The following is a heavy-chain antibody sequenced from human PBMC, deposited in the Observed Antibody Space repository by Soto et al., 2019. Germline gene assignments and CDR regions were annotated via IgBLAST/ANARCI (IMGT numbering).Heavy chain of an antibody. J-gene: IGHJ3*02. CDR1: GYSFTAYY. CDR3: ARDRGGPDAFDI. CDR2: INPNSGGT. Sequence: ASVKLSCKASGYSFTAYYMHWVRQAPGQGLEWMGWINPNSGGTNYAQKFQGRVTMTRDTSISTAYMDLSRLRSDDTAVYYCARDRGGPDAFDIWGQGTMVTVSS. V-gene: IGHV1-2*02. D-gene: IGHD3-16*01.